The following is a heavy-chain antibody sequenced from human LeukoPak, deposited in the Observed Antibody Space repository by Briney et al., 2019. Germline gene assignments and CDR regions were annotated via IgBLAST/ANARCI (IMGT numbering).Heavy chain of an antibody. J-gene: IGHJ5*02. D-gene: IGHD6-6*01. Sequence: ASVKVSYKASGYTFSNYGISWVRQAPGQGLEWMGGIIPIFGTANYAQKFQGRVTITADESTSTAYMELSSLRSEDTAVYYCARAGLAARLSNWFDPWGQGTLVTVSS. CDR2: IIPIFGTA. CDR1: GYTFSNYG. CDR3: ARAGLAARLSNWFDP. V-gene: IGHV1-69*13.